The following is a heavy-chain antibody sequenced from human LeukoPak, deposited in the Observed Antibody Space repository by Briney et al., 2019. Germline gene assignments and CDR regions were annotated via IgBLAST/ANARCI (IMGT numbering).Heavy chain of an antibody. Sequence: SETLSLTCAVYGGSFSGYYWSWIRQPPGKGLEWIGEINHSGSTNYNPSLKSRVTISVDTSKNQFSLKLSSVTAADTAVYYCARDRPHGGSGYFFDYWGQGTLVTVSS. D-gene: IGHD3-22*01. CDR3: ARDRPHGGSGYFFDY. V-gene: IGHV4-34*01. CDR2: INHSGST. CDR1: GGSFSGYY. J-gene: IGHJ4*02.